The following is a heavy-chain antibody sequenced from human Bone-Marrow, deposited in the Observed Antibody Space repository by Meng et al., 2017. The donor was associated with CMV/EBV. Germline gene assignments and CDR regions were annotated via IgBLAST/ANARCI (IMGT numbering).Heavy chain of an antibody. D-gene: IGHD3-3*01. Sequence: SVKVSCKASGFTFTSSAVQWVRQARGQRLEWIGWIVVGSGNTNYAQKFQERVTITRDMSTSTAYMELSSLRSEDTAVYYCARDSSDYDFWSGNYYFDYWGQGTLVTVSS. CDR3: ARDSSDYDFWSGNYYFDY. J-gene: IGHJ4*02. CDR1: GFTFTSSA. CDR2: IVVGSGNT. V-gene: IGHV1-58*01.